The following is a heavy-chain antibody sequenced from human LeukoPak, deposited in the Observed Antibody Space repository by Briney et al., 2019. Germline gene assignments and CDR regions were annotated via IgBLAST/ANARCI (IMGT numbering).Heavy chain of an antibody. J-gene: IGHJ6*03. CDR2: IIPIFGTA. Sequence: SVKVSCKASGGTFSSYAISWVRQAPGQGLEWMGGIIPIFGTATYAQKFQGRVTITTDESTSTAYMELSSLRSEDTAVYYCARARGLYQLLRAHYYYYYMDVWGKGTTVTVSS. CDR3: ARARGLYQLLRAHYYYYYMDV. V-gene: IGHV1-69*05. CDR1: GGTFSSYA. D-gene: IGHD2-2*01.